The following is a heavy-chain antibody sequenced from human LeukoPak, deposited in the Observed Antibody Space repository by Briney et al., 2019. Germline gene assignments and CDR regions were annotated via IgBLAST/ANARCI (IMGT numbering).Heavy chain of an antibody. CDR1: GGTFSSYA. CDR2: IIPILGIA. J-gene: IGHJ6*02. Sequence: SVKVSCKASGGTFSSYAISWVRQAPGQGLEWMGRIIPILGIANYAQKFQGRVTITADKSTSTAYMELSSLRSEDTAVYYCASDPKSHYYGMDAWGQGTTVTVSS. CDR3: ASDPKSHYYGMDA. V-gene: IGHV1-69*04.